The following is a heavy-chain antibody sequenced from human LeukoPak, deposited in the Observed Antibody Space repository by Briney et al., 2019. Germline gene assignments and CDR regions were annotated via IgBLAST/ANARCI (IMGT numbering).Heavy chain of an antibody. CDR3: ARAQNAFDI. CDR2: IYYSGST. J-gene: IGHJ3*02. CDR1: GGSISSYY. Sequence: LSETLSLTCTVSGGSISSYYWSWVRQPPGKGLEWIGYIYYSGSTNYNPSLKSRVTISVDTSKNQFSLKLSSVTAADTAVYYCARAQNAFDIWGQGTMVTVSS. V-gene: IGHV4-59*01.